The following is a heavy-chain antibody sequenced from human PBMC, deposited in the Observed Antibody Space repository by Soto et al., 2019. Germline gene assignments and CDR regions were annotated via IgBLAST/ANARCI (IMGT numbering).Heavy chain of an antibody. D-gene: IGHD3-10*01. CDR1: GHSFTDYW. CDR3: GRLRLVAGIKGGGDYDMDV. V-gene: IGHV5-10-1*01. J-gene: IGHJ6*02. Sequence: EVQLVQSGAEVKKPGESLRISCKASGHSFTDYWISWVRQMPGKGLEWMARIDPSDSYTTYSPSFQGHVTISADKSLNPSFVQWSSQKASDRAMYYCGRLRLVAGIKGGGDYDMDVWGQGTTVTVSS. CDR2: IDPSDSYT.